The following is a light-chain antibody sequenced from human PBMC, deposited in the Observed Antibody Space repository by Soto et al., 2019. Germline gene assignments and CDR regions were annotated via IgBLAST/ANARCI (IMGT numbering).Light chain of an antibody. V-gene: IGKV2-28*01. CDR1: QSLLQRNGNNY. CDR3: MKGLKCPWT. Sequence: DTVMTQSPLSLPITPGEPASISCRSSQSLLQRNGNNYLDWYLQKQGQSPQLLIYLGTKRASALPERFRGSDSGTYFTLKTSRVEPENVGVYYCMKGLKCPWTSGQATKVDI. CDR2: LGT. J-gene: IGKJ1*01.